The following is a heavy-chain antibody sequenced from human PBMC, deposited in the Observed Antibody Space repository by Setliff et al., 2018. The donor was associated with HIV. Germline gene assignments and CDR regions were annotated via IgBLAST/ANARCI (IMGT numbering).Heavy chain of an antibody. D-gene: IGHD3-10*01. V-gene: IGHV3-7*04. J-gene: IGHJ3*02. CDR1: GFTFSSSW. CDR3: ARDPAFGAFDI. CDR2: MNRDGSEK. Sequence: GGSLRLSCAASGFTFSSSWRTWVRQAPGRGLEYVAGMNRDGSEKGYADSVKGRFSISRDNAKNSLYLQMSSLRTEDTAVYFCARDPAFGAFDIWGQGTMVTVSS.